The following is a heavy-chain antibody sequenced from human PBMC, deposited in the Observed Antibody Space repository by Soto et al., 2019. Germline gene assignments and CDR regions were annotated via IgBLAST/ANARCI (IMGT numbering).Heavy chain of an antibody. CDR2: ISSSSSYI. J-gene: IGHJ4*02. Sequence: EVQLVESGGGLVKPGGSLRLSCAASGFTFSSYSINWVRQAPGKGLEWVSSISSSSSYIYYADSVKGRFTISRDNAKNSLYLQMNSLRAEDTAVYYCARDLSDFWSGLTIDYWGQGTLVTVSS. V-gene: IGHV3-21*01. CDR1: GFTFSSYS. D-gene: IGHD3-3*01. CDR3: ARDLSDFWSGLTIDY.